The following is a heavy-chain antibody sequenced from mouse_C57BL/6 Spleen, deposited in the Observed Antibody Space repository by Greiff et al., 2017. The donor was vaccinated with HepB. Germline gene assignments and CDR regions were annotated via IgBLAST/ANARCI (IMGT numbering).Heavy chain of an antibody. J-gene: IGHJ3*01. V-gene: IGHV14-2*01. CDR2: IDPEDGET. CDR1: GFNIKDYY. CDR3: ARSTIVTTSFAY. Sequence: EVKLMESGAELVKPGASVKLSCTASGFNIKDYYMHWVKQRTEQGLEWIGRIDPEDGETKYAPKFQGKATITADTSSNTAYLQLSSLTSEDTAVYYCARSTIVTTSFAYWGQGTLVTVSA. D-gene: IGHD2-5*01.